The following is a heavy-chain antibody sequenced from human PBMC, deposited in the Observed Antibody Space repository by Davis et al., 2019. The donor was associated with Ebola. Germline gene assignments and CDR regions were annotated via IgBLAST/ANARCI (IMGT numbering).Heavy chain of an antibody. CDR3: AGVISMVRGGWFDP. J-gene: IGHJ5*02. CDR1: GYTFTGYY. V-gene: IGHV1-2*06. D-gene: IGHD3-10*01. CDR2: INPNSGGT. Sequence: AASVKVSCKASGYTFTGYYMHWVRQAPGQGLEWMGRINPNSGGTNYAQKLQGRVTMTTDTSTSTAYMELRSLRSDDTAVYYCAGVISMVRGGWFDPWGQGTLVTVSS.